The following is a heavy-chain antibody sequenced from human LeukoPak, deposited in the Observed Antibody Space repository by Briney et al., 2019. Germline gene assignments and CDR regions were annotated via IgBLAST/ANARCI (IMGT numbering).Heavy chain of an antibody. Sequence: ASVKVSCKASGYTFTSHGISWVRQAPGQGLEWMGWINPNNGGTNSAQKFQGTVTMTRDTSITTAYMEVSRLRSDDTAIYYCARDGMKFYYYYYYMDVWGKGTTVTVSS. J-gene: IGHJ6*03. CDR1: GYTFTSHG. CDR3: ARDGMKFYYYYYYMDV. D-gene: IGHD1-26*01. V-gene: IGHV1-2*02. CDR2: INPNNGGT.